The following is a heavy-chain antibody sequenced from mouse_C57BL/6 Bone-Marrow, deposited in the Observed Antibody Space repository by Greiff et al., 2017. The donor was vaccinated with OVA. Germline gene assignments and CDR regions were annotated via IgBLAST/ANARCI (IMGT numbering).Heavy chain of an antibody. CDR2: ISNGGGST. Sequence: EVMLVESGGGLVQPGGSLKLSCAASGFTFSDYYMYWVRQTPEKRLEWVAYISNGGGSTYYPDTVKGRFTISRDNAKNTLYLQMSRLKSEDTAMYDCARHPRPLYAMDYWGQGTSVTVSS. V-gene: IGHV5-12*01. J-gene: IGHJ4*01. D-gene: IGHD3-1*01. CDR3: ARHPRPLYAMDY. CDR1: GFTFSDYY.